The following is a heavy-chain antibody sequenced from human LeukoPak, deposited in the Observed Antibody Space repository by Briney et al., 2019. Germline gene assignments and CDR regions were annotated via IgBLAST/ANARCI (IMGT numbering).Heavy chain of an antibody. J-gene: IGHJ4*02. CDR3: TTVRSYSGTYYEDY. D-gene: IGHD1-26*01. V-gene: IGHV1-69-2*01. Sequence: ASVKISCKASGYTFSDYYMHWVQQAPGKGLEWMGRVDPEDGETVYAEKFQGRVTMTADTSTDTAYMELSSLRSEDTAVYYCTTVRSYSGTYYEDYWGQGTLVTVSS. CDR2: VDPEDGET. CDR1: GYTFSDYY.